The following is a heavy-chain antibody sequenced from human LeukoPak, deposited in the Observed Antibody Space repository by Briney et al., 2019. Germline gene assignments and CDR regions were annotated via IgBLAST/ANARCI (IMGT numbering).Heavy chain of an antibody. CDR3: ARDSETFSSMVRGVIGY. Sequence: ASVMISCKASGGTCSSYTISWVRQAPGQGIEWMGRIIPILGIANYAQKFQGRVTITADKSSSTAYMELSSLRSEDTAVYYCARDSETFSSMVRGVIGYWGQGTLVTVSS. J-gene: IGHJ4*02. D-gene: IGHD3-10*01. V-gene: IGHV1-69*04. CDR1: GGTCSSYT. CDR2: IIPILGIA.